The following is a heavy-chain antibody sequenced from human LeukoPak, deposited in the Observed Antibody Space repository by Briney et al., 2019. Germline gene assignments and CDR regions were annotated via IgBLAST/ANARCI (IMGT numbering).Heavy chain of an antibody. D-gene: IGHD3-22*01. CDR1: GFTFSSYS. V-gene: IGHV3-21*01. CDR3: ARLSSGYYRPGDY. J-gene: IGHJ4*02. Sequence: PGGSLRLSCAASGFTFSSYSVNWVRQAPGKGLEWVSSISSSSSYIYYADSVKGRFTISRDNAKNSLYLQMNSLRAEDTAVYYCARLSSGYYRPGDYWGQGTLVTVSS. CDR2: ISSSSSYI.